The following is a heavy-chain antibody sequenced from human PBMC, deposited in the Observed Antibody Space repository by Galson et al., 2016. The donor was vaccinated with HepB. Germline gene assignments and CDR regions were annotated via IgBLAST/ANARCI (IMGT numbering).Heavy chain of an antibody. J-gene: IGHJ4*02. Sequence: SVKVSCKASGYTFTRYYMPWVRKAPGQGLEWMGMINPTGGTASYAQNFQGRVTMTRETSTSTVNMELSSRRSEDTAVYDCASDLITATRDFWGQGTLATVSS. CDR3: ASDLITATRDF. CDR2: INPTGGTA. V-gene: IGHV1-46*01. CDR1: GYTFTRYY. D-gene: IGHD1-20*01.